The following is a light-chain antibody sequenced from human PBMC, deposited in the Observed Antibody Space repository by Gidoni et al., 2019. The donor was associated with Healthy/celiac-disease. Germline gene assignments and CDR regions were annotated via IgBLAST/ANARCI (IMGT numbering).Light chain of an antibody. CDR3: QQYNSYPYT. Sequence: DIQMTQSTSTLSASVGDRVTLTCRASQSISSWLAWYQQKPEKAPKLLIYKASSLESGVPSRFSGSGSGTEITLTSSILQPDDFATYYCQQYNSYPYTFGQGTKLEIK. J-gene: IGKJ2*01. CDR2: KAS. V-gene: IGKV1-5*03. CDR1: QSISSW.